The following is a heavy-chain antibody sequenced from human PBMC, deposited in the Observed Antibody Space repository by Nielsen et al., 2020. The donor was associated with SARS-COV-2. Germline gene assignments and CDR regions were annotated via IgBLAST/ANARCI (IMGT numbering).Heavy chain of an antibody. CDR1: GFTFSSYA. CDR3: AKGYSTSWPMANFDC. Sequence: GESLKISCTASGFTFSSYAMTWVRQAPGKGLEWVSAISGSGDSTYSADSVKGRFTISRDNSKDTVYLQMSSLRADDTAIYYCAKGYSTSWPMANFDCWGQGTLVTVSS. J-gene: IGHJ4*02. CDR2: ISGSGDST. D-gene: IGHD5-18*01. V-gene: IGHV3-23*01.